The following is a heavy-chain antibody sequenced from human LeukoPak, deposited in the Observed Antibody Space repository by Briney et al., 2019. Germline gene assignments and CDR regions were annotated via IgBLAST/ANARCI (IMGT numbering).Heavy chain of an antibody. V-gene: IGHV3-23*01. CDR1: GFTFSSYA. CDR3: AAEYYDILTGSNYYCGMDV. J-gene: IGHJ6*02. Sequence: GGSLRLSCAASGFTFSSYAMSWVRQAPGKGLEWVSAISGSGGSTYYADSVKGRFTISRDNSKNTLYLQMNSLRAEDTAVYYCAAEYYDILTGSNYYCGMDVWGQGTTVTVSS. CDR2: ISGSGGST. D-gene: IGHD3-9*01.